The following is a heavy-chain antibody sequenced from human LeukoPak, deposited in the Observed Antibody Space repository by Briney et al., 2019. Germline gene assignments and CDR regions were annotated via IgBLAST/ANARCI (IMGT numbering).Heavy chain of an antibody. Sequence: PSDTLSLTCAVSGDSVTSGGYYWTWIRHHPGKGLEWIGYISNSGTTSYNPSLKSRVSISVDTSDNQFSLRLTSVTAADTAVYYCARDVVVTSSPDAFDIWGQGTMVTVSS. J-gene: IGHJ3*02. CDR2: ISNSGTT. D-gene: IGHD2-21*02. V-gene: IGHV4-31*11. CDR3: ARDVVVTSSPDAFDI. CDR1: GDSVTSGGYY.